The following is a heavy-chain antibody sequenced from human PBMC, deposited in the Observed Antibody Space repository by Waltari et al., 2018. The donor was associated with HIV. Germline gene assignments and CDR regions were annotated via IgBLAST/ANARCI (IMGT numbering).Heavy chain of an antibody. D-gene: IGHD4-17*01. CDR2: IYTDGSNT. CDR3: ARGVDGDSRLDY. CDR1: GFTFSNFW. V-gene: IGHV3-74*01. J-gene: IGHJ4*02. Sequence: EVQLVESGGGLVQPGGSLRLSCAASGFTFSNFWMHWVRQAPGKGLVWVSRIYTDGSNTNYADSVRGRFTISRDNAKNTLYLQMNSLRAEDTAVYYCARGVDGDSRLDYWGQGTLVTVSS.